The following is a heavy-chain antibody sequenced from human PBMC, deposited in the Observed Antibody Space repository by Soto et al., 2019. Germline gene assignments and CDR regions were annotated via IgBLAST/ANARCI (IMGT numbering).Heavy chain of an antibody. J-gene: IGHJ6*02. D-gene: IGHD3-10*01. CDR2: IIPIFGLS. Sequence: ASVKVSCKASGNTFSESALSWVRQAPGRGLEWMGGIIPIFGLSDYSQKFLGRVTITADESRTTAYMELKNLRPDDTAVYYCAREAHASGRGSSYYAMDVWGQGTTVTVSS. CDR3: AREAHASGRGSSYYAMDV. CDR1: GNTFSESA. V-gene: IGHV1-69*13.